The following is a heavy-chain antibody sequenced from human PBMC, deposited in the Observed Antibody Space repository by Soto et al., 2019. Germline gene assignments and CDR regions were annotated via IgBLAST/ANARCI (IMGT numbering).Heavy chain of an antibody. CDR2: VYYSGTT. V-gene: IGHV4-61*01. J-gene: IGHJ4*02. CDR3: AKGIAAAGTFDY. CDR1: GGSVSNKTYY. Sequence: PSETLSLTCSVSGGSVSNKTYYWSWIRQPPGKRLEWIGYVYYSGTTNYNPSLKSRVTISVDTSKNQFSLKLSSVTAADTAVYYCAKGIAAAGTFDYWGQGTLVTVSS. D-gene: IGHD6-13*01.